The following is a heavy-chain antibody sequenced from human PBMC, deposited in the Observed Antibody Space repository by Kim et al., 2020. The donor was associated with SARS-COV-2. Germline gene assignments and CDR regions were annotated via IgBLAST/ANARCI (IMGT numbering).Heavy chain of an antibody. Sequence: GGSLRLSCAASGFTFSGSAMHWVRQASGKGLEWVGRIRSKANSYSTAYAASVKGRFTISRDDSKNTAYLQMNSLKTEDTAVYYCTRTNLYYYDSSGQYYYYSMDVWGPRTTVTVSS. CDR1: GFTFSGSA. CDR3: TRTNLYYYDSSGQYYYYSMDV. CDR2: IRSKANSYST. V-gene: IGHV3-73*01. J-gene: IGHJ6*02. D-gene: IGHD3-22*01.